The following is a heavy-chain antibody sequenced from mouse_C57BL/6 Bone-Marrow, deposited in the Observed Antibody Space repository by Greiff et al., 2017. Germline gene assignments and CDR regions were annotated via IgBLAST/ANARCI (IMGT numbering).Heavy chain of an antibody. Sequence: QVQLKQPGAELVMPGASVKLSCKASGYTFTSYWMHWVKQRPGQGLEWIGEIDPSDSYTNYNQKFKGKSTLTVDKSSSTSYMQLSSLTSEDSAVYYCASEGYGFHFDYWGQGTTLTVSS. D-gene: IGHD2-2*01. CDR3: ASEGYGFHFDY. J-gene: IGHJ2*01. CDR2: IDPSDSYT. CDR1: GYTFTSYW. V-gene: IGHV1-69*01.